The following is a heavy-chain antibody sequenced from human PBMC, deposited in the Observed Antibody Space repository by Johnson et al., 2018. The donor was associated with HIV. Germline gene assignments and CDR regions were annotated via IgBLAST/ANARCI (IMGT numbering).Heavy chain of an antibody. CDR1: GFTFDDYA. Sequence: EVQLVESGGGLVQPGRSLRLSCAASGFTFDDYAMNWVRQAPGKGLEWVSGISWNSGSIGYADSVKGRFTISRDNAKNSLYLQMNSLRAEDTALYYCAKDREFRVTREGVACDIWGQGTMVTVSS. CDR3: AKDREFRVTREGVACDI. D-gene: IGHD1-26*01. CDR2: ISWNSGSI. J-gene: IGHJ3*02. V-gene: IGHV3-9*01.